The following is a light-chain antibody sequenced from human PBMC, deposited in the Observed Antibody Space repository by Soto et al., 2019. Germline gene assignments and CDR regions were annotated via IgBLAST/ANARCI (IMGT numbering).Light chain of an antibody. V-gene: IGLV4-69*01. CDR1: SGHSSYA. J-gene: IGLJ2*01. Sequence: QSVLTQSPSASASLGASVKLTCTLSSGHSSYAIAWHQQQPEKGPRYLMKLNSDGSHSKGDGIPDRFSGSSSGDERYLTISSLQSEDEADYYCQTWGTGIRGVVFGGGTKLTVL. CDR2: LNSDGSH. CDR3: QTWGTGIRGVV.